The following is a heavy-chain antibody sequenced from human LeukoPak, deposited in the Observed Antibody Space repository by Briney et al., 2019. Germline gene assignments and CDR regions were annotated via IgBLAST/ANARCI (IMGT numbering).Heavy chain of an antibody. D-gene: IGHD3-22*01. V-gene: IGHV6-1*01. J-gene: IGHJ4*02. CDR2: TYYRSKWYN. CDR3: AREGSDGYLFDY. CDR1: GDSVSSNSAT. Sequence: QTLSLTCAISGDSVSSNSATWDWIRQSPSRGLEWLGRTYYRSKWYNDYAVSVKSRVTINPDTSKNQFSLQLNSVTPEDTAVYYCAREGSDGYLFDYWGQGSLVIVSS.